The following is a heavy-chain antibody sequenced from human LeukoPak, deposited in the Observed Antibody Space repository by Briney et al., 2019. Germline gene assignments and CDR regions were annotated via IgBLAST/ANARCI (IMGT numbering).Heavy chain of an antibody. D-gene: IGHD6-6*01. V-gene: IGHV5-51*01. J-gene: IGHJ6*03. Sequence: GESLKISCKGSGCSFTSYRIGWVRQMPGKGLEWMGIIYPGDSDTRYSPSFQGQVTISADKSISTAYLQWSSLKASDTAMYYCATRSSIAAPTGYYYYYMDVWGKGTTVTVSS. CDR2: IYPGDSDT. CDR1: GCSFTSYR. CDR3: ATRSSIAAPTGYYYYYMDV.